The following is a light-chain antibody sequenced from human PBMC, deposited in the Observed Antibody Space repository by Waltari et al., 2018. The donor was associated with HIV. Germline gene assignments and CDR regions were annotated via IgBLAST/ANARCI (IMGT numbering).Light chain of an antibody. CDR3: SSYTSSRSYV. CDR2: AVS. J-gene: IGLJ1*01. CDR1: SSDVGGYHY. V-gene: IGLV2-14*03. Sequence: QSVLTQPASVSGSPGQSITLSCTGTSSDVGGYHYVSWYQQHPGKAPKLMIYAVSNRPSGVSNRFSGSKSGNTASLTISGLQAEDEADYYCSSYTSSRSYVFGTGTRVTV.